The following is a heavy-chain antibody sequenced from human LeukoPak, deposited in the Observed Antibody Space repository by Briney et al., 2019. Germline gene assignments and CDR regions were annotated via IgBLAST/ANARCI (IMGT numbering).Heavy chain of an antibody. D-gene: IGHD3-22*01. J-gene: IGHJ4*02. CDR1: GYTFTSYY. V-gene: IGHV1-46*01. Sequence: ASVKVSCKASGYTFTSYYMHWVRQAPGQGLEWMGIINPSDGSTSYPQKFQGRVTMTRDTSTTTVYMELSGPRSEDTAVYYCARPLNYYDSSGYYNYWGQGTLVTVSS. CDR2: INPSDGST. CDR3: ARPLNYYDSSGYYNY.